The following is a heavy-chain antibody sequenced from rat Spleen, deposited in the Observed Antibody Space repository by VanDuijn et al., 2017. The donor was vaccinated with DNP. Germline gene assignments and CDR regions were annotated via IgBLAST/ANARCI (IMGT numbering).Heavy chain of an antibody. J-gene: IGHJ2*01. V-gene: IGHV5S23*01. CDR1: GFTFSDYD. CDR3: ARMYYGYRDY. Sequence: EVQLVESGGDLLQPGGSLRLSCAASGFTFSDYDMAWVRQAPTKGLEWVASINPSGGSSYYRDSVKGRFIISRDNAKSTLYLQMDSLGSEDTATYYCARMYYGYRDYWGQGVIVTVSS. D-gene: IGHD1-9*01. CDR2: INPSGGSS.